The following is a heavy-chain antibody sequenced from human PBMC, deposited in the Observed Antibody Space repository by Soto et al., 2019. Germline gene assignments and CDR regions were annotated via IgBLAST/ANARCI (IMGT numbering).Heavy chain of an antibody. D-gene: IGHD3-10*01. CDR3: ARDPSPGLLWFGEPRGNWFDP. CDR2: INPNSGGT. V-gene: IGHV1-2*04. J-gene: IGHJ5*02. Sequence: GASVKVSCKASGYTFTGYYMHWVRQAPGQGLEWMGWINPNSGGTNYAQKFQGWVTMTRDTSISTAYMELSRLRSDDTAVYYCARDPSPGLLWFGEPRGNWFDPWGQGTLVTVSS. CDR1: GYTFTGYY.